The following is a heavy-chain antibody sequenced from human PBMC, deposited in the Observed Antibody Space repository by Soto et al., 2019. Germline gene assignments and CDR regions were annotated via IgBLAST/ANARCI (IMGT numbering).Heavy chain of an antibody. CDR2: IHWNGGST. Sequence: PGGSLRLSCAASGFTFDDYGMSWVRQAPGKGLEWVSNIHWNGGSTGYVDSVKGRFTISRDNARNSLYLQMHSLRAEDTALYFCARSEKFGSSRSYTIFDYWGQGARVTVSS. CDR1: GFTFDDYG. V-gene: IGHV3-20*04. D-gene: IGHD1-26*01. J-gene: IGHJ4*02. CDR3: ARSEKFGSSRSYTIFDY.